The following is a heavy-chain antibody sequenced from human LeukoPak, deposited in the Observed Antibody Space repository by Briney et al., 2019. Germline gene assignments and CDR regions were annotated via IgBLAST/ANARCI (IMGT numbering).Heavy chain of an antibody. J-gene: IGHJ4*02. CDR3: AKDDAWLQYGN. V-gene: IGHV3-23*01. D-gene: IGHD5-24*01. CDR2: ISPNGVIT. CDR1: GFTFSSHG. Sequence: GGSLRLSCAASGFTFSSHGMNWVRQAPGKGLEWVSGISPNGVITYYADSVKGRFTISRDNSKGTVYLQVNSLRPEDTAVYYCAKDDAWLQYGNWGRGTLVTVSS.